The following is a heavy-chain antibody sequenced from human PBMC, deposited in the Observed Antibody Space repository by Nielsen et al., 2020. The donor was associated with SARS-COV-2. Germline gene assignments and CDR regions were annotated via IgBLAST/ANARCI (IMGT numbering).Heavy chain of an antibody. Sequence: GSLRLSCTVSGGSISSYYWSWIRQPPGKGLEWIGYIHYSGSTNYNPSLKSRVTISVDTSKNQFSLKLYSVTPADTGVYYCSRGRGFNYHYYYLDVWGKGTTVTVSS. CDR1: GGSISSYY. D-gene: IGHD3-10*01. CDR3: SRGRGFNYHYYYLDV. CDR2: IHYSGST. V-gene: IGHV4-59*01. J-gene: IGHJ6*03.